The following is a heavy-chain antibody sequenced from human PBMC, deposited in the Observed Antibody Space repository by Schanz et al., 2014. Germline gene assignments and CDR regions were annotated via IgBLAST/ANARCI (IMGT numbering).Heavy chain of an antibody. Sequence: EVQLLESGGGLVQPGGSLKLSCAASGLIFSNYVMSWVRQAPGKGLEWVSSISSRSSHIYYADSVKGRFTVSRDNAKNSVYLQMNGLRAEDTAVHYCARPALWFGDNCFDPWGQGTLVTVSS. CDR3: ARPALWFGDNCFDP. CDR1: GLIFSNYV. J-gene: IGHJ5*02. V-gene: IGHV3-21*01. CDR2: ISSRSSHI. D-gene: IGHD3-10*01.